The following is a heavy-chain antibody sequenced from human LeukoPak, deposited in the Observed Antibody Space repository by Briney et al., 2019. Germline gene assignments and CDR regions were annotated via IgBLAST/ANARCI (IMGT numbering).Heavy chain of an antibody. D-gene: IGHD4-17*01. J-gene: IGHJ4*02. CDR3: ARGTITTVTDS. CDR1: GGSISSSNW. CDR2: IYLRGNT. V-gene: IGHV4-4*02. Sequence: PSETLSLTCTVSGGSISSSNWWTWVRQPPGKGLEWVGEIYLRGNTNYNPSLESRVTISVDESKTQSSLRLESVTAADTAVYYCARGTITTVTDSWGPGTLVTVSS.